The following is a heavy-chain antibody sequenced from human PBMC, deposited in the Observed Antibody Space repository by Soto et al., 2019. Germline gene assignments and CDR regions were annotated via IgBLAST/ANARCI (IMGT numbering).Heavy chain of an antibody. CDR3: ARDITMVRGVTDDYYFDY. Sequence: SETLSLTCTVSGGSISSGGYYWSWIRQHPGKGLEWIGYIYYSGSTYYNPSLKSRVTISVDTSKNQFSLKLSSVTAADTAVYYCARDITMVRGVTDDYYFDYWGQGTLVTVSS. V-gene: IGHV4-31*03. CDR2: IYYSGST. CDR1: GGSISSGGYY. D-gene: IGHD3-10*01. J-gene: IGHJ4*02.